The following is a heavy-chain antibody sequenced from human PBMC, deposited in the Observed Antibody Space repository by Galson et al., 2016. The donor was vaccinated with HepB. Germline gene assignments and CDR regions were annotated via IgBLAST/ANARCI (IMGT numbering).Heavy chain of an antibody. CDR3: ARFDYSNYRYYLDY. D-gene: IGHD4-11*01. CDR1: GYTFNNYG. V-gene: IGHV1-3*04. J-gene: IGHJ4*02. Sequence: SVKVSCKASGYTFNNYGVHWVRQAPGQRLEWMGWINTGNGNTKYSQKFQDRVTITRDTSATTAYMELTSLRSEDTAVYYCARFDYSNYRYYLDYWGQGTLVTVSS. CDR2: INTGNGNT.